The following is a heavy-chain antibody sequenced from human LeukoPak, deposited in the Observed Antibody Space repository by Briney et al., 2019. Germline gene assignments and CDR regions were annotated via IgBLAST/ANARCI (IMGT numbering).Heavy chain of an antibody. CDR3: ARALSRGYSYGTLAY. V-gene: IGHV4-59*01. Sequence: SETLSLTCTVSGGSISDYYWSWIRRPPGKGLEWIGYIYYSGSTNYNPSLKSRVTISVDTSKNQFSLRLRSVTAADTAVYYCARALSRGYSYGTLAYWGQGTLVTVSS. D-gene: IGHD5-18*01. CDR1: GGSISDYY. CDR2: IYYSGST. J-gene: IGHJ4*02.